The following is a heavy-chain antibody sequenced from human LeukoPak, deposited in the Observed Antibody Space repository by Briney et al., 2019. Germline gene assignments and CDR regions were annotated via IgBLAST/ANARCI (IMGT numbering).Heavy chain of an antibody. CDR2: ISSSSSTI. V-gene: IGHV3-48*04. D-gene: IGHD2-15*01. J-gene: IGHJ3*02. CDR3: ARVDIVVVVAPAFDI. Sequence: GGSLRLSCAASGFTFSSYSMNWVRQAPGKGLEWVSYISSSSSTIYYADSVKGRFTISRDNAKNSLYLQMNSLRAEDTAVYYCARVDIVVVVAPAFDIWGQGTMVTVSS. CDR1: GFTFSSYS.